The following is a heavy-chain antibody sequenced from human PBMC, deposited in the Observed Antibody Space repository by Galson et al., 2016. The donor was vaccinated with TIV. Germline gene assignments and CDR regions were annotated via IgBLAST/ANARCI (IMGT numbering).Heavy chain of an antibody. J-gene: IGHJ4*02. CDR3: AKSPAYYYASSGYYRTGDYYFDY. D-gene: IGHD3-22*01. V-gene: IGHV3-23*01. CDR1: GFTFSTFA. Sequence: SLRLSCAASGFTFSTFAMSWVRQAPGKGLEWVSGISGSGDGTNYADSVKGRFTISRDNSKNTLYLLMNSLRAADTAVYYCAKSPAYYYASSGYYRTGDYYFDYWGQGTLVTVSS. CDR2: ISGSGDGT.